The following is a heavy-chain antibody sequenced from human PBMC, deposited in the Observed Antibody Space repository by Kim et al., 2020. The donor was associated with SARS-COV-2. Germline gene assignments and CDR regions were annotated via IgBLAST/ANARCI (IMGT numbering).Heavy chain of an antibody. CDR3: AAAVFSSGWPHYGMDV. D-gene: IGHD6-19*01. V-gene: IGHV5-51*01. Sequence: GESLKISCKGSGYSFTTFWIGWVRQMPGKGLEWIAIIYPNDSDTTYSPSFQGQVTISADKSINTAYLQWSSLKASDTAVYYCAAAVFSSGWPHYGMDVWGQGTTVTVSS. CDR2: IYPNDSDT. CDR1: GYSFTTFW. J-gene: IGHJ6*02.